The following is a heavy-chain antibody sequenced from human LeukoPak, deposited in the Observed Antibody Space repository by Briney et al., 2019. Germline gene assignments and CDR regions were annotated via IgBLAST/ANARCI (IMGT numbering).Heavy chain of an antibody. D-gene: IGHD3-3*01. Sequence: GGSLRLSCAASGFTFSSHWMSWVRQTPGKGLERVATIKQDGSEKYYADSLNGRFTISRDNTRNPLSLQMNSLRAEDTGIYYCARDFGRPTTFDYWGQGTLVTVSS. CDR2: IKQDGSEK. CDR3: ARDFGRPTTFDY. J-gene: IGHJ4*02. CDR1: GFTFSSHW. V-gene: IGHV3-7*03.